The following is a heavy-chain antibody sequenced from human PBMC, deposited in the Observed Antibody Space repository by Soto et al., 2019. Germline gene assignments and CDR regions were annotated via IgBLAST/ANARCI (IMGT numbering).Heavy chain of an antibody. V-gene: IGHV3-23*01. CDR1: GFTFSSYA. Sequence: GGSLRLSCAASGFTFSSYAMSWVRQAPGKGLEWVSAISGSGGSTYYADSVKGRFTISRDNSKNTLYLQMNSLRAEDTAVYYCAKIVVVPAALPQGNYYYMDVWGKGTTVTVSS. CDR2: ISGSGGST. CDR3: AKIVVVPAALPQGNYYYMDV. J-gene: IGHJ6*03. D-gene: IGHD2-2*01.